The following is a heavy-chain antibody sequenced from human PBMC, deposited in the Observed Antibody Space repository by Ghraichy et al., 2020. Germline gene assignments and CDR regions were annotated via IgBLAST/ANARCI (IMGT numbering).Heavy chain of an antibody. J-gene: IGHJ4*02. CDR3: ARLQFDY. Sequence: ETLSLTCAVYGGSFSGYYWSWIRQPPGKGLEWIGEINHSGSTNYNPSLKSRVTISVDTSKNQFSLKLSSVTAADTAVYYCARLQFDYWGQGTLVTVSS. D-gene: IGHD4-11*01. CDR2: INHSGST. CDR1: GGSFSGYY. V-gene: IGHV4-34*01.